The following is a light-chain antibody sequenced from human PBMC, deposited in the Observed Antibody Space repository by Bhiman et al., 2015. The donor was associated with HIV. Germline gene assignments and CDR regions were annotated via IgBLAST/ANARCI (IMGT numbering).Light chain of an antibody. J-gene: IGLJ2*01. CDR3: QAWDSSTPGV. CDR2: EDS. Sequence: SYEVTQSPSVSVSPGQTASITCSGHKLGENYVCWYQQKPGQSPVLVIYEDSKRPSGIPERFSGSNSGNTATLTISGTQPMDEADYYCQAWDSSTPGVFGGGTRLTVL. CDR1: KLGENY. V-gene: IGLV3-1*01.